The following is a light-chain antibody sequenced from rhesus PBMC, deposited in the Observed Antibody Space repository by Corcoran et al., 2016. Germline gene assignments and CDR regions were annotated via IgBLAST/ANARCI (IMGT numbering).Light chain of an antibody. Sequence: DIQMTQSPSSLSASVRDRVTITCQASQGISNNLAWYQQKPGKAPKPLIYAASSLQSGGPSRFIGSGSRTDYTRTISSLQPEDFATYCCQQYDDIPYSFGQGTKVEIK. J-gene: IGKJ2*01. CDR1: QGISNN. CDR3: QQYDDIPYS. CDR2: AAS. V-gene: IGKV1-19*01.